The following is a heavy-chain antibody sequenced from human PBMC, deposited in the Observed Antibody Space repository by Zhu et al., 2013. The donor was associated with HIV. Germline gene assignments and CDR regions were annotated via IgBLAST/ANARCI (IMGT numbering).Heavy chain of an antibody. J-gene: IGHJ4*02. V-gene: IGHV4-39*07. CDR2: IYTDGNT. CDR3: ARDPQY. Sequence: QVQLQESGPGLVKPSETLSLTCTVSGDSISSGRYYWGWIRQSPGKGLEWIASIYTDGNTYYNPSLKSRVSISLDTSKNQFSLKLSSVTAADTAVYYCARDPQYWGQGNPGHRLL. CDR1: GDSISSGRYY.